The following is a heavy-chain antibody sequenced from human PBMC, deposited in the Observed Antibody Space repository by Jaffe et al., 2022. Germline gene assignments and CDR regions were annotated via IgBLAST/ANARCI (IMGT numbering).Heavy chain of an antibody. CDR2: IRYDGSNK. CDR1: GFTFSSYG. J-gene: IGHJ4*02. CDR3: AKGKVLRYFDWSRQRDYFDY. V-gene: IGHV3-30*02. Sequence: QVQLVESGGGVVQPGGSLRLSCAASGFTFSSYGMHWVRQAPGKGLEWVAFIRYDGSNKYYADSVKGRFTISRDNSKNTLYLQMNSLRAEDTAVYYCAKGKVLRYFDWSRQRDYFDYWGQGTLVTVSS. D-gene: IGHD3-9*01.